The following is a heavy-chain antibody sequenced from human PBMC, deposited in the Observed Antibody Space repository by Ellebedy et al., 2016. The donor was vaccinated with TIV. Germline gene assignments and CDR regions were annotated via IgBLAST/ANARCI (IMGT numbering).Heavy chain of an antibody. CDR3: ARRQWPHYFDY. D-gene: IGHD6-19*01. V-gene: IGHV3-7*01. CDR2: IKQDGSEK. Sequence: GGSLRLSCAASGFTFSSYSMNWVRQAPGKGLEWVANIKQDGSEKYYVDSVKGRFTISRDNAKNSLYLQMNSLRAEDTAVYYCARRQWPHYFDYWGQGTLVTVSS. CDR1: GFTFSSYS. J-gene: IGHJ4*02.